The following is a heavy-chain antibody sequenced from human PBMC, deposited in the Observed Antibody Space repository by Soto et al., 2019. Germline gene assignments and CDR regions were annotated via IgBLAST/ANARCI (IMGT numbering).Heavy chain of an antibody. Sequence: EVQLVESGGGLVQPGGSLRLSCAASGFTFSRHWMHWVRQAPGKGLVWVSRINSDGSRTSYADSVKGRFTISRDNAKNTLYLQMNSLRAEDTAVYYCASSDSSGWTSTMDVWGQGTTFTVSS. J-gene: IGHJ6*02. D-gene: IGHD6-19*01. V-gene: IGHV3-74*01. CDR2: INSDGSRT. CDR1: GFTFSRHW. CDR3: ASSDSSGWTSTMDV.